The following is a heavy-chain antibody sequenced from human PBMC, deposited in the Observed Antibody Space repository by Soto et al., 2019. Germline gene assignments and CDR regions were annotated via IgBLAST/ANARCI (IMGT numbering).Heavy chain of an antibody. CDR3: STDLGYYGLDV. CDR1: GFPFSNGW. V-gene: IGHV3-15*01. Sequence: EVQLVESGGDLVKPGGSLRLSCAASGFPFSNGWMSWVRQAPGEGLEWVGRIKSKTDGETRDYAGPVKDRFTISRDDSKKTLYLQMNSLKTEDTAVYYCSTDLGYYGLDVWGQGTTVTVSS. D-gene: IGHD2-15*01. J-gene: IGHJ6*02. CDR2: IKSKTDGETR.